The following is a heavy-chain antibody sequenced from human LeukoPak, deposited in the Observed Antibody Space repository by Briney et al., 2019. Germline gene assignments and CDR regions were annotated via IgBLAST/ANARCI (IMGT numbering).Heavy chain of an antibody. D-gene: IGHD6-19*01. Sequence: GGSLRLSCAASGFTFSTYCMHWVRQAPGKGLVWVSRINTDGSSTIYADSVKSRFTISRENAKNTLYRKMNRLRAEDTAVYYCARVLVVAGTGAFDFWGQGTMVTVSS. V-gene: IGHV3-74*01. J-gene: IGHJ3*01. CDR1: GFTFSTYC. CDR2: INTDGSST. CDR3: ARVLVVAGTGAFDF.